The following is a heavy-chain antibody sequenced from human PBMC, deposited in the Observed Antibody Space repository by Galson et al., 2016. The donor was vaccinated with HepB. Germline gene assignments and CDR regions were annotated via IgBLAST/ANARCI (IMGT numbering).Heavy chain of an antibody. CDR2: MSYTGST. V-gene: IGHV4-39*07. D-gene: IGHD3-10*01. CDR1: GGSINSNTYY. CDR3: ARQRRGSRSSPGDWFDP. J-gene: IGHJ5*02. Sequence: SETLSLTCTVSGGSINSNTYYWDWIRQPPGKGLELIGSMSYTGSTYYNPSLKSRVTISIDTSKNQFSLNLTSVTAADTAMYYCARQRRGSRSSPGDWFDPWGQGTLVSVSS.